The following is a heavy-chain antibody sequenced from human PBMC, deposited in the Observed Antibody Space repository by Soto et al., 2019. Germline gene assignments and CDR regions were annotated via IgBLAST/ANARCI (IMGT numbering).Heavy chain of an antibody. CDR3: ARGGSTWYGDNWLDP. J-gene: IGHJ5*02. D-gene: IGHD6-13*01. Sequence: SVKDSCKASGYTFTSYAMNWVRQAPVQGLEWMGWINTNTGNPTYSQGFTGRFVFSLDTSVSTAYLQICSLKAEDTAVYYCARGGSTWYGDNWLDPWGPGTLVTVSS. CDR2: INTNTGNP. CDR1: GYTFTSYA. V-gene: IGHV7-4-1*01.